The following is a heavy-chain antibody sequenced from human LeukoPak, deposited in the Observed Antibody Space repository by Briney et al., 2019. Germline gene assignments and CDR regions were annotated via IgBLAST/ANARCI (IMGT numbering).Heavy chain of an antibody. D-gene: IGHD3-16*02. J-gene: IGHJ4*02. CDR3: ARGGGADYVWGSYRYLCYFDY. CDR2: INHSGST. CDR1: GGSFSGYY. Sequence: SETLSLTCAVYGGSFSGYYWSWIRQPPGKGLEWIGEINHSGSTNYNPSLKSRVTISVDTSKNQFSLKLSSVTAADTAVYYCARGGGADYVWGSYRYLCYFDYWGQGTLVTVSS. V-gene: IGHV4-34*01.